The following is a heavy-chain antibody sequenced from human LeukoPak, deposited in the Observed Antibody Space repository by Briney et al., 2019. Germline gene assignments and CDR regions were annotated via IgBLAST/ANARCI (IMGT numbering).Heavy chain of an antibody. CDR3: ARDQSPSGSYYHFDS. CDR2: INPLSGDT. J-gene: IGHJ4*02. CDR1: GYTFTSYY. D-gene: IGHD3-10*01. V-gene: IGHV1-2*02. Sequence: ASVKASCKASGYTFTSYYMHSARQAPGQELDWMGWINPLSGDTDSAQSFQGRVTLTRDTSISTAYMDLSSLKSDDTAVYYCARDQSPSGSYYHFDSWGQGTLVTVSS.